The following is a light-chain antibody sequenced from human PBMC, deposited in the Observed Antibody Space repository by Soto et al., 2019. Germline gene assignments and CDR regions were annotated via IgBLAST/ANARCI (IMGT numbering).Light chain of an antibody. V-gene: IGKV1D-16*01. CDR3: QQFDDFPRT. Sequence: DVQMTQSPSSLSASVGERVSITCRGSQSVVNWLAWYQQKPGKAPKSLIYETSTLQSGVPSRFSGSGSGTCFTLKIDRLEAEDFATYYCQQFDDFPRTFGGGTKVEI. J-gene: IGKJ4*02. CDR1: QSVVNW. CDR2: ETS.